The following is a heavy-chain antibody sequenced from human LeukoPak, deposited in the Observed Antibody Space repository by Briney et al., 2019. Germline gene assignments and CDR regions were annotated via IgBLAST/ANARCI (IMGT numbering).Heavy chain of an antibody. CDR1: GYTFTSYY. J-gene: IGHJ6*03. V-gene: IGHV1-2*06. CDR2: INPNSGGT. Sequence: ASVKVSCKASGYTFTSYYMHWVRQAPGQGLEWMGRINPNSGGTNYAQKFQGRVTMTRDTSISTAYMELSRLRSDDTAVYYCARESGDDYGDYDYYYYYMDVWGKGTTVTVSS. D-gene: IGHD4-17*01. CDR3: ARESGDDYGDYDYYYYYMDV.